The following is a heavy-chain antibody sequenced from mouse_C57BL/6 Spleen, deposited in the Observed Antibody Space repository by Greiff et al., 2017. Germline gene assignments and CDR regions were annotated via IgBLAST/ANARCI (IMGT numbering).Heavy chain of an antibody. Sequence: DVKLVESGGGLVKPGGSLKLSCAASGFTFSSYAMSWVRQTPEKRLEWVATISDGGSYTYYPDNVKGRFTISRDNAKNNLYLQMSHLKSEDTAMYYCARKGSSYDYAMDYWGQGTSVTVSS. CDR1: GFTFSSYA. CDR2: ISDGGSYT. D-gene: IGHD1-1*01. J-gene: IGHJ4*01. CDR3: ARKGSSYDYAMDY. V-gene: IGHV5-4*03.